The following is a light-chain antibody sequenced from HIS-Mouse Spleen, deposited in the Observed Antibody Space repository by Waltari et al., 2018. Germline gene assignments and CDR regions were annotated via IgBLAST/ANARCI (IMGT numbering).Light chain of an antibody. V-gene: IGLV2-18*02. CDR3: QSYDSSLSGYV. CDR1: SSDVGSYNR. J-gene: IGLJ1*01. Sequence: QSALTQPPSVSGSPGQSVTISCTGTSSDVGSYNRVSWYQQPPGTAPKLMIYEVSKRPSGVPDRFSGSKSGNTASLTITGLQAEDEADYYCQSYDSSLSGYVFGTGTKVTVL. CDR2: EVS.